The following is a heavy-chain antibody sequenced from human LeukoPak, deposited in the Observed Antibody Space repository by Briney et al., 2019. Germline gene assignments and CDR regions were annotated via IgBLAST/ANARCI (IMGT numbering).Heavy chain of an antibody. CDR3: ARGGVVVAAIDAFDI. V-gene: IGHV3-7*04. D-gene: IGHD2-15*01. Sequence: PGGSLRLSCAASGFTFSSYWMSWVRQAPGKGLEWVANIKQDGSEKYYVDSVKGRFTISRDNAKNSLYLQMNSLRAEDTAVYYCARGGVVVAAIDAFDIWGQGTLVTVSS. J-gene: IGHJ3*02. CDR2: IKQDGSEK. CDR1: GFTFSSYW.